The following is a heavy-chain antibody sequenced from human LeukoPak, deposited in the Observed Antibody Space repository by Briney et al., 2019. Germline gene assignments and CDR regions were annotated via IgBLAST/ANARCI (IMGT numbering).Heavy chain of an antibody. CDR3: AKDQIGWAPGYSSGPLDC. CDR1: GFTFSMYG. D-gene: IGHD6-19*01. J-gene: IGHJ4*02. CDR2: ISRDETNK. Sequence: GGSLRLSCAAFGFTFSMYGIHWVRQAPGEGLEWVAVISRDETNKDYADTVKGRFTISRENSRNTVYLQMNSLRAEDTAVYYCAKDQIGWAPGYSSGPLDCWGQGTLVTASS. V-gene: IGHV3-30*18.